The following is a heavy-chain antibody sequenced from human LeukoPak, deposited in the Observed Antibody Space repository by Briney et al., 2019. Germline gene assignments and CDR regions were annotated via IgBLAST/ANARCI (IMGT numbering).Heavy chain of an antibody. CDR1: GYSFTSYW. CDR2: IYPGDSDT. D-gene: IGHD1-7*01. J-gene: IGHJ4*02. V-gene: IGHV5-51*01. Sequence: GESLNISCKASGYSFTSYWIGWVRQMPGEGLGGMGIIYPGDSDTRYSPSFQGQVTISADMSISTAYLQWSSLKASDTAMYYCARGEDWNYVLDYWGQGTLVTVSS. CDR3: ARGEDWNYVLDY.